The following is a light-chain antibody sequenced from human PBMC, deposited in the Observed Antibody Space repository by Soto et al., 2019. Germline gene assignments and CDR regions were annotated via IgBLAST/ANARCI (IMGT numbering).Light chain of an antibody. CDR2: GAT. CDR3: QQYGSSPRT. Sequence: EVVLTQSPDTLSLSPGERATLSCRASETFSGSYLAWYQHKAGQAPRLLIYGATSRATGIPDRFSGSGSEADFTLTISRLEPEDFAVYYCQQYGSSPRTFGQGTRVEIK. V-gene: IGKV3-20*01. J-gene: IGKJ1*01. CDR1: ETFSGSY.